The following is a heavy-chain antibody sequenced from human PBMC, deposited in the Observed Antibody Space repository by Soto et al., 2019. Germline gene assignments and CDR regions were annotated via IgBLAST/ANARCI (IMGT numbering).Heavy chain of an antibody. Sequence: LALTCTVSGGSISSGGYYWSWIRQHPGKGLEWIGYIYYSGSTYYNPSLKSRVTISVDTSKNQFSLKLSSVTAADTAVYYCARIEGDYDSSGYYVDYWGQGTLVTVSS. CDR2: IYYSGST. CDR1: GGSISSGGYY. V-gene: IGHV4-31*03. D-gene: IGHD3-22*01. J-gene: IGHJ4*02. CDR3: ARIEGDYDSSGYYVDY.